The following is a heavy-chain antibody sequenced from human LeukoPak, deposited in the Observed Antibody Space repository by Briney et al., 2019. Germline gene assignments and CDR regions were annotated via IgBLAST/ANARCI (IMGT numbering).Heavy chain of an antibody. CDR3: AREEVYDSSGYLDAFDI. D-gene: IGHD3-22*01. V-gene: IGHV4-59*01. J-gene: IGHJ3*02. CDR1: GGSISSYY. Sequence: PSETLSLTCTVSGGSISSYYWSWIRQPPGKGLEWIGYIYYSGSTNYNPSPKSRVTISVDPSKNQFSLKLSSVTAADTAVYYCAREEVYDSSGYLDAFDIWGQGTMVTVSS. CDR2: IYYSGST.